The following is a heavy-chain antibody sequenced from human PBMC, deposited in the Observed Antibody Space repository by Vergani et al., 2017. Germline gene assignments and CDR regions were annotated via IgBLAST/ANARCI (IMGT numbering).Heavy chain of an antibody. V-gene: IGHV3-9*01. D-gene: IGHD3-10*01. Sequence: EVQLEESGGGVVLPGGSLRLFCVASGFTFAGYAMHWVRQAPGKGLEWVSGISWNSNSIGYADSVKGRFTISRDNAKNSLYLQINSLRAEDTALYYCAKDLGTASGGGWFDPWGQGTLVTVSS. J-gene: IGHJ5*02. CDR1: GFTFAGYA. CDR3: AKDLGTASGGGWFDP. CDR2: ISWNSNSI.